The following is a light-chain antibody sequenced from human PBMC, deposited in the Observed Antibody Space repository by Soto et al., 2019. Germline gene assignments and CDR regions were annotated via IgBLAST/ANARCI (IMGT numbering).Light chain of an antibody. J-gene: IGLJ3*02. V-gene: IGLV1-47*01. CDR3: AAWDDSLSGLV. CDR1: SGRIASNY. CDR2: RNN. Sequence: LTQPHSVSESPGKTVSISCTRSSGRIASNYVQWYQQLPGMAPKLLIYRNNQRPSGVPDRFSGSKSGTSASLAISGLRSEDEADYYCAAWDDSLSGLVFGGGTKLTVL.